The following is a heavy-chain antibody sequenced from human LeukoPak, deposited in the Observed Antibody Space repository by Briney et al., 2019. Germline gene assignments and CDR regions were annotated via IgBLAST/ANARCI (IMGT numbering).Heavy chain of an antibody. J-gene: IGHJ4*02. CDR3: ARERVPGRYFDS. CDR1: GFIFNSHW. V-gene: IGHV3-7*01. Sequence: GGSLRLSCAASGFIFNSHWINWVRQAPGKGLEWVANIAPDGSETYFEDSVKGRFTISRDNTKNSVFLQMNSLRAEDTAVYYCARERVPGRYFDSWAQEPRFTAS. CDR2: IAPDGSET.